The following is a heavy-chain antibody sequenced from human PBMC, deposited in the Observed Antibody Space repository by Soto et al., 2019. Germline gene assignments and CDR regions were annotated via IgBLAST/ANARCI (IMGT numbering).Heavy chain of an antibody. CDR3: ARDPYYYDSSGYYSPVDFDY. Sequence: VGSLRLSCAASGFTFSSYSMNWVRQAPGKGLEWVSSISSSSSYIYYADSVKGRFTISRDNAKNSLYLQMNSLRAEDTAVHYCARDPYYYDSSGYYSPVDFDYWGQGTLVTVSS. V-gene: IGHV3-21*01. J-gene: IGHJ4*02. D-gene: IGHD3-22*01. CDR1: GFTFSSYS. CDR2: ISSSSSYI.